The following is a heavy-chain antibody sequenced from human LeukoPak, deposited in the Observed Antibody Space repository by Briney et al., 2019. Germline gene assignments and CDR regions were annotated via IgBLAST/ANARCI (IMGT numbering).Heavy chain of an antibody. D-gene: IGHD1-26*01. J-gene: IGHJ6*02. CDR2: IKQDGSEK. V-gene: IGHV3-7*03. CDR3: ARYSGSYEVNYYYYGMDV. CDR1: GFTFSSYW. Sequence: GGSLRLSCAASGFTFSSYWMSWVRKAPGKGLEWVANIKQDGSEKYYVDSVKGRFTISRDNAKNSLYLQMNSLRAEDTAVYYCARYSGSYEVNYYYYGMDVWGQGTTVTVSS.